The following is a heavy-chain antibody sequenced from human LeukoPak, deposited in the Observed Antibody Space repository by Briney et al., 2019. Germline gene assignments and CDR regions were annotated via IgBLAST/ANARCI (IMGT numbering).Heavy chain of an antibody. Sequence: GASVKVSCKASGYTFTGYYMHWVRQAPGQGLEWMGWISAYNGNTNYAQKLQGRVTMTTDTSTSTVYMELRSLRSDDTAVYYCAREAPGNYDSSGFSPDVFDIWGQGTMVTVSS. D-gene: IGHD3-22*01. CDR2: ISAYNGNT. J-gene: IGHJ3*02. CDR3: AREAPGNYDSSGFSPDVFDI. CDR1: GYTFTGYY. V-gene: IGHV1-18*04.